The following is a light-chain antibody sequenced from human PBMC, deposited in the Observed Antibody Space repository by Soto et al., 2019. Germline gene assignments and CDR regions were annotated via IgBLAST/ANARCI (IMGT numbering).Light chain of an antibody. V-gene: IGKV1-5*03. Sequence: DMQMTQSPSTLSASVGDRVTITCRASQNINNLLAWYQQKPGKAPNLLIYKASSLESGVPSRFSGSGYGTEFTLTISSLQPEDFATFYCQQYSTYSRAFGQGTKVEIK. CDR3: QQYSTYSRA. CDR1: QNINNL. J-gene: IGKJ1*01. CDR2: KAS.